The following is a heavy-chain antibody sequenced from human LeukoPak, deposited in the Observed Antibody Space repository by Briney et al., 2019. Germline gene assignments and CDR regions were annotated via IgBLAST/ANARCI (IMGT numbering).Heavy chain of an antibody. CDR2: IIPMFGTV. J-gene: IGHJ6*03. CDR3: ARVISIGQPPYFYYMDV. V-gene: IGHV1-69*13. D-gene: IGHD6-6*01. Sequence: ASVKDSCKASGDTLSSHGFSWVRQAPGQGLEWMGGIIPMFGTVNYAQNFQGRVTITADESTSTAYMDLSSLRSEDTAVYYCARVISIGQPPYFYYMDVWGKGTTVTVSS. CDR1: GDTLSSHG.